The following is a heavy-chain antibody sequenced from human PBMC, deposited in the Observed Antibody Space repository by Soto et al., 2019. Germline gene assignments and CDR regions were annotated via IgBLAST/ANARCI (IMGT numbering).Heavy chain of an antibody. D-gene: IGHD3-10*01. J-gene: IGHJ4*02. CDR2: VYYSGST. CDR1: VDSISSSNYH. V-gene: IGHV4-39*01. CDR3: ARHRGPTGPNY. Sequence: PSETLSLTCTVSVDSISSSNYHWGWIRQPPGKGLEWIGSVYYSGSTYYNPSLKSRVTISIDASKNQFSLNLNSVTATDTAVYYCARHRGPTGPNYWGQGTLVTVPQ.